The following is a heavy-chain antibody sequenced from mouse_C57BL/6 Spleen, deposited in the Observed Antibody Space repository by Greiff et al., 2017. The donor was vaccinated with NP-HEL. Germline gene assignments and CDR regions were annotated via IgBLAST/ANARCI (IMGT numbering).Heavy chain of an antibody. D-gene: IGHD2-10*02. V-gene: IGHV1-22*01. CDR3: AREGYGNYETWFAY. CDR1: GYTFTDYN. Sequence: EVQLQQSGPELVKPGASVKMSCKASGYTFTDYNMHWVKQSHGKSLEWIGYINPNNGGTSYNQKFKGKATLTVNKSSSTAYMELRSPTSEDSAVYYCAREGYGNYETWFAYWGQGTLVTVSA. CDR2: INPNNGGT. J-gene: IGHJ3*01.